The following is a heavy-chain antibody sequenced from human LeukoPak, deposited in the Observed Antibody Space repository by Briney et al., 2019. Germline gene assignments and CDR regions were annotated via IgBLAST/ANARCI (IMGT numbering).Heavy chain of an antibody. D-gene: IGHD1-1*01. V-gene: IGHV3-23*01. J-gene: IGHJ5*02. CDR3: ARDRESYNRNDGNWFDP. CDR1: GFTFSSYA. Sequence: GGSLRLSCAASGFTFSSYAMTWVRQAPGKGLEWVSAITDSGGSTYYADSVKGRFTISRDNSKNTLYLQMNSLRAEDTAVYYCARDRESYNRNDGNWFDPWGQGTLVTVSS. CDR2: ITDSGGST.